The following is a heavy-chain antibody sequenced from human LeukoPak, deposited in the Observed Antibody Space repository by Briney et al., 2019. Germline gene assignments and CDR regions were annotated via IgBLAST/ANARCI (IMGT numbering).Heavy chain of an antibody. V-gene: IGHV3-33*01. D-gene: IGHD1-26*01. CDR3: ARDNPGAYLDY. Sequence: GGSLRLSCAASGFTFSSYGMHWVRQAPGKGLEWVAVIWYDGSNKYYADSVKGRFTISRDNSKNTLYLQMNSLRAEDTAVYYCARDNPGAYLDYWGQGTLVTVSS. J-gene: IGHJ4*02. CDR1: GFTFSSYG. CDR2: IWYDGSNK.